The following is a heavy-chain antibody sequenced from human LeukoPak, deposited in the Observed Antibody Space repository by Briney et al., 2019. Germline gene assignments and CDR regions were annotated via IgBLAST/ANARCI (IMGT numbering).Heavy chain of an antibody. CDR2: IKLDGSEK. CDR1: GFTFNTYW. J-gene: IGHJ5*02. V-gene: IGHV3-7*01. CDR3: ARGGWSFDP. Sequence: PGGSLTLSCAASGFTFNTYWMSWVRQAPGKGLEWVANIKLDGSEKNYVDSVRGRFTISRDNAKNSLYLQMNRLRAEDTAVYYCARGGWSFDPWGQGTLVTVSS.